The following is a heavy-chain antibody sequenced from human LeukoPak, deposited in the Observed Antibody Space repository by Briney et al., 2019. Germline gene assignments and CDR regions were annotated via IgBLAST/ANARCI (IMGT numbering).Heavy chain of an antibody. CDR2: MNNRGTS. CDR1: GGSTSSGDYY. CDR3: TRIPTHYYGSGSYYGYFDS. V-gene: IGHV4-31*03. Sequence: PSETLSLTCTGSGGSTSSGDYYWNWIRQHPGKGLEWIGYMNNRGTSNYNPSLRSRVTISVDTSNNQFSLRLSSVTAADTAVYYCTRIPTHYYGSGSYYGYFDSWGQGTLVTVSS. J-gene: IGHJ4*02. D-gene: IGHD3-10*01.